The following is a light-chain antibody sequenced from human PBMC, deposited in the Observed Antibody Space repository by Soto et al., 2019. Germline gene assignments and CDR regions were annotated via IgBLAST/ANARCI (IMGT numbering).Light chain of an antibody. V-gene: IGKV3-15*01. CDR1: QSVSSN. CDR2: GAS. CDR3: QQYNNWPIT. J-gene: IGKJ3*01. Sequence: EIVMTQSPATLSVSPGERATLSCRASQSVSSNLAWYQQKPGQAPRLLIYGASTRATGIPARFSGSGSGTEFTLTISSLQSEDFAVYYCQQYNNWPITFGPATKVDIK.